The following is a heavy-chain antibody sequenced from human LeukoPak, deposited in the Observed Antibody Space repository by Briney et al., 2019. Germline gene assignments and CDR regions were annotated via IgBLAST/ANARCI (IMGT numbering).Heavy chain of an antibody. CDR1: GGSFSGYY. V-gene: IGHV4-34*01. CDR3: ARGAVHHDY. J-gene: IGHJ4*02. D-gene: IGHD1-1*01. CDR2: INHSGST. Sequence: SETLSLTCAVYGGSFSGYYWSWIRQPPGKGLEWIGEINHSGSTNYNPSLKSRVTISVDTSKNQFSLKPSSVTAADTAVYYCARGAVHHDYWGQGTLVTVSS.